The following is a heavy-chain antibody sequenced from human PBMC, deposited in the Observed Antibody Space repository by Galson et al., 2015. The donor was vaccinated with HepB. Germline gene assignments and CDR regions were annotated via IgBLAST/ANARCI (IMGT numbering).Heavy chain of an antibody. CDR3: ARITSSGRNYYGMDV. CDR2: IDWDDDK. CDR1: GFSLSTSGMC. J-gene: IGHJ6*02. V-gene: IGHV2-70*01. D-gene: IGHD6-19*01. Sequence: PALVKPTQTLTLTCTFSGFSLSTSGMCVSWIRQPPGKALEWLALIDWDDDKYYSTSLKTRLTISKDTSKNQVVLTMTNMDPVDTATYYCARITSSGRNYYGMDVWGQGTTVTVSS.